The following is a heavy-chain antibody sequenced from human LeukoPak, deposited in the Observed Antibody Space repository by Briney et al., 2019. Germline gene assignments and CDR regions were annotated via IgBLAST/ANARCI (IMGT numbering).Heavy chain of an antibody. D-gene: IGHD3-22*01. Sequence: GGSLRLSCAASGFTSSSYWMNWARQAPGKGLEWVASINHNGNVNYYVDSVKGRFTISRDNAKNSLYLQMSNLRAEDTAVYYCARWWDDGSGYSYLYGMDAWGQGTTVTVSS. CDR2: INHNGNVN. V-gene: IGHV3-7*03. J-gene: IGHJ6*02. CDR3: ARWWDDGSGYSYLYGMDA. CDR1: GFTSSSYW.